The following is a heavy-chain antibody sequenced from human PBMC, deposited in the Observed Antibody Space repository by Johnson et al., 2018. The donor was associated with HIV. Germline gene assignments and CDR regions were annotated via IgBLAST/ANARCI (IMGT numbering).Heavy chain of an antibody. CDR1: GFTFSSYA. J-gene: IGHJ3*01. Sequence: QVQLVESGGGVVQPGRSLRLSCAASGFTFSSYAMHWVRQAPGKGLEWVAVISYDGSNKYYADSVKGRFTISRDNSKNTLYLQMNSLRAEDTAVYYCARDRYSSSSLDAFDVWGQGTMVTVSS. CDR3: ARDRYSSSSLDAFDV. CDR2: ISYDGSNK. V-gene: IGHV3-30-3*01. D-gene: IGHD6-6*01.